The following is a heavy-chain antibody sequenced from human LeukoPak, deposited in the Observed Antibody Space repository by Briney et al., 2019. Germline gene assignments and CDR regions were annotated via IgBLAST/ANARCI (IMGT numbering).Heavy chain of an antibody. Sequence: PGGSLRLSCAASGFTFSDYYMSWIRQAPGKGLEWVSYISSSGSTIYYADSVKGRFTVSRDNAKNSLYLQMNSLRAEDTAVYYCARDWHSGSYPPLYYMDVWGKGTTVTVSS. CDR2: ISSSGSTI. CDR3: ARDWHSGSYPPLYYMDV. D-gene: IGHD1-26*01. J-gene: IGHJ6*03. CDR1: GFTFSDYY. V-gene: IGHV3-11*04.